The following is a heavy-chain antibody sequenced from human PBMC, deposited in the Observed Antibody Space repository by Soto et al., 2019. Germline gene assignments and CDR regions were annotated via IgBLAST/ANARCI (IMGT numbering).Heavy chain of an antibody. J-gene: IGHJ4*02. CDR2: ISAYNVNT. V-gene: IGHV1-18*01. CDR1: GHTFTSYG. Sequence: ASVQVSCKASGHTFTSYGISWVRQAPGQGLEWMGWISAYNVNTNYAQKLQGRVTMTTDTSTSTAYMEPRSLRPDDTAVYYCARDEEHSRSSRPEYWGQGTLVTVDS. CDR3: ARDEEHSRSSRPEY. D-gene: IGHD6-6*01.